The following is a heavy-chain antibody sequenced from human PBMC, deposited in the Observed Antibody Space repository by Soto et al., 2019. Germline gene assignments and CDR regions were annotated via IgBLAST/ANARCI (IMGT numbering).Heavy chain of an antibody. J-gene: IGHJ6*03. CDR3: ARVCLPLYDGDYDMGNYHYIDV. Sequence: PGGSLRLSCAASGFTFSSYWMSWVRQAPGKGLEWVANIKQDGSEKYYVDSVKGRFTISRDNAKNSLYLQMNSLRAEDTAVYYCARVCLPLYDGDYDMGNYHYIDVWAKGTTVTVSS. CDR1: GFTFSSYW. D-gene: IGHD4-17*01. V-gene: IGHV3-7*01. CDR2: IKQDGSEK.